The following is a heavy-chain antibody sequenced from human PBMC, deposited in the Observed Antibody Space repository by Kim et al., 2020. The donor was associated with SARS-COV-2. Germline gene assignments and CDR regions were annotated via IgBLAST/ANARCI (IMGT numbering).Heavy chain of an antibody. V-gene: IGHV3-21*01. CDR3: ARDLDDFWSGYGLNGY. Sequence: SAKGRFTISRDNAKNSLYLQLNGLRVEDTAVYYCARDLDDFWSGYGLNGYWGQGTLVTVSS. J-gene: IGHJ4*02. D-gene: IGHD3-3*01.